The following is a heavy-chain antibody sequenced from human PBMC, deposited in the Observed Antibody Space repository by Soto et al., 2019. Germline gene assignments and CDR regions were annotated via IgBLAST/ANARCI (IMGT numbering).Heavy chain of an antibody. CDR3: AREEYYYGSGAFFDY. CDR2: IIPILGIA. CDR1: GGTFSSYT. Sequence: QVQLVQSGAEVKKPGSSVKVSCKASGGTFSSYTISWVRQAPGQGLEWMGRIIPILGIANYAQKFQGRVTLTADKSTSTAYMELSSLRSEDTAVYYCAREEYYYGSGAFFDYWGQGTLGSVSS. D-gene: IGHD3-10*01. J-gene: IGHJ4*02. V-gene: IGHV1-69*08.